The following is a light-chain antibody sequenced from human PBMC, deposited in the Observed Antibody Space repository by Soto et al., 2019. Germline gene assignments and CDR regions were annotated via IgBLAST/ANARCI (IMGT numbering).Light chain of an antibody. CDR2: GNT. Sequence: QSVLTQPPSVSGAPGQRVTISCTGSSSNIGAGYDVHWYQQLPGTAPTLLISGNTDRPSGVPDRFSGSKSGTSASLAITGLQTEDEADSYCQSFDRSLTAWVFGGGTKLTVL. V-gene: IGLV1-40*01. J-gene: IGLJ3*02. CDR3: QSFDRSLTAWV. CDR1: SSNIGAGYD.